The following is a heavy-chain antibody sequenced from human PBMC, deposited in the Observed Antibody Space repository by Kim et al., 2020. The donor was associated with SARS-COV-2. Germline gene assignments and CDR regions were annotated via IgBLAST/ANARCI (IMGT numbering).Heavy chain of an antibody. J-gene: IGHJ6*02. CDR1: GFTFSDYY. V-gene: IGHV3-11*01. D-gene: IGHD5-18*01. CDR2: ISSSGSTI. CDR3: AREYSYGTYYYYYGMDV. Sequence: GGSLRLSCAASGFTFSDYYMSWIRQAPGKGLEWVSYISSSGSTIYYADSVKGRFTISRDNAKNSLYLQMNSLRAEDTAVYYCAREYSYGTYYYYYGMDVWGQGTTVTVSS.